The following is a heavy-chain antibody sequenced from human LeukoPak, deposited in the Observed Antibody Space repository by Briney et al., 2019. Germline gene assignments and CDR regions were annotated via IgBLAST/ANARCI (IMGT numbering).Heavy chain of an antibody. D-gene: IGHD1-20*01. CDR2: IYYSGST. CDR1: GGSISSYY. V-gene: IGHV4-59*08. J-gene: IGHJ4*02. Sequence: PSETLSLTCTVSGGSISSYYWSWIRQPPGKGLEWIGYIYYSGSTNYNPSLKSRVTISVDTSKNQFSLKLSSVTAADTAVYYCARSGNWNDGEYFDYWGQGTLVTVSS. CDR3: ARSGNWNDGEYFDY.